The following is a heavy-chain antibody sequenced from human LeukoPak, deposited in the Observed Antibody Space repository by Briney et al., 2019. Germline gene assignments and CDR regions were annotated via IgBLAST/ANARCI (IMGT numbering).Heavy chain of an antibody. CDR2: ISYDGSNK. V-gene: IGHV3-30-3*01. D-gene: IGHD3-10*01. J-gene: IGHJ6*02. Sequence: PGGSLRLSCAASGFTFSSYAMHWVRQAPGKGLEWVAVISYDGSNKYYADSVKGRFTISRDNSKNTLYLQMNSLRAEDTAVYYCARDSMVRGYGMDVWGQGTTVTVSS. CDR1: GFTFSSYA. CDR3: ARDSMVRGYGMDV.